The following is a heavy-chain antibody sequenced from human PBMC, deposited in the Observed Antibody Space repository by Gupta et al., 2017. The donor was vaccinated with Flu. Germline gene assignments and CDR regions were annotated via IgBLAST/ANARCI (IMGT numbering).Heavy chain of an antibody. J-gene: IGHJ2*01. D-gene: IGHD3-10*01. V-gene: IGHV4-59*01. Sequence: NPSLKSRVSISVDPSKSQFSLRLNSVTTADTAVYYCARDRVWFFDLWGRGTLVTVSS. CDR3: ARDRVWFFDL.